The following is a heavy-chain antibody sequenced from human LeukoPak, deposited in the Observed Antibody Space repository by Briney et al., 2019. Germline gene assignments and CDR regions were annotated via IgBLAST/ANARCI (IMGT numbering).Heavy chain of an antibody. D-gene: IGHD2-8*01. V-gene: IGHV3-53*05. J-gene: IGHJ4*02. CDR1: GFTVSTNY. CDR2: IYSGGST. CDR3: ASGEVYALYYFDY. Sequence: GGSLRLSCAASGFTVSTNYMSWVRQAPGKGLEWVSVIYSGGSTYYADSVKGRFTISRDNSKNPLYLQMNSLRAEDTAVYYCASGEVYALYYFDYWGQGTLVTVSS.